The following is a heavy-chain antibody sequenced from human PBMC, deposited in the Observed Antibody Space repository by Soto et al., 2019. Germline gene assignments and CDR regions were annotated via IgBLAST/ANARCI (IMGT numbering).Heavy chain of an antibody. CDR1: GFSLSTSGVG. V-gene: IGHV2-5*02. CDR2: IYWDDDK. Sequence: QITLKESGPTLVKPTQTLTLTCTFSGFSLSTSGVGVGWIRQPPGKALEWLALIYWDDDKRYSPSLKSRLTTPKDTSKNQVVLTMTNMDPVDTATYYCAHRSSSGSGIAGLDYWGQGTLVTVSS. J-gene: IGHJ4*02. CDR3: AHRSSSGSGIAGLDY. D-gene: IGHD3-10*01.